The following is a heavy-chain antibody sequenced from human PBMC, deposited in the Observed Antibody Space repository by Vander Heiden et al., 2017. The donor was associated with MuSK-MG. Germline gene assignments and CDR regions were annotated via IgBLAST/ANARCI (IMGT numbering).Heavy chain of an antibody. J-gene: IGHJ5*01. CDR1: GGSMSTYF. CDR2: THYRGSN. V-gene: IGHV4-59*12. Sequence: QVQLQESGPGLVKPSETLSLTCTVPGGSMSTYFWGWVRQPPGKGLEWIGFTHYRGSNINNPSLKSRATISVNTSNKHFSLTLGSVTAADTAVYFWAFLGGGGQLDSWGQGTRVT. CDR3: AFLGGGGQLDS. D-gene: IGHD3-16*01.